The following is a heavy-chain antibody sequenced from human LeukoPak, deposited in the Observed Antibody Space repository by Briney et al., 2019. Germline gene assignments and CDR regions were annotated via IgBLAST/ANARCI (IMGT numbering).Heavy chain of an antibody. V-gene: IGHV3-23*01. CDR2: ISGSGGTT. CDR3: AKDDSGWHPLGLDN. J-gene: IGHJ4*02. CDR1: GFTFNSFG. Sequence: GGSLRLSCAASGFTFNSFGMSWVRQAPGKGLEWVSTISGSGGTTYYADSVKGRFTISRHSSKNTLYLQMNSLRAEDTAVYYCAKDDSGWHPLGLDNWGQGTLVTVSS. D-gene: IGHD6-19*01.